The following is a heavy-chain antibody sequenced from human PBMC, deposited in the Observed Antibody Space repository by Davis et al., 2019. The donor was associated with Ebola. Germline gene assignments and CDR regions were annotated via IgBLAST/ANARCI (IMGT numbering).Heavy chain of an antibody. CDR3: AGRYSGSYEERLWY. CDR2: IYHTETT. Sequence: MPGGSLRLSCAVSGDSISSSNWWTWVRQPPGKGLEWIGEIYHTETTNYNPSLKSRVTISVDKSKNQFSLKLTSVTAADTAVYYCAGRYSGSYEERLWYWGRGTLVTVSS. V-gene: IGHV4-4*02. D-gene: IGHD1-26*01. J-gene: IGHJ4*02. CDR1: GDSISSSNW.